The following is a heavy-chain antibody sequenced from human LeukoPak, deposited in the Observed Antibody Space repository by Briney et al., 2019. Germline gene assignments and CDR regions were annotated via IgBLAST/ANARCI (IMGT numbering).Heavy chain of an antibody. CDR2: IYYSGST. J-gene: IGHJ6*03. CDR3: ARVGDYGDYTDGQDYYYYYMDV. CDR1: GGSISSSSYY. D-gene: IGHD4-17*01. Sequence: SETLSLTCTVSGGSISSSSYYWGWIRQPPGKGLEWIGSIYYSGSTYYNPSLKSRVTISVDTSKNQFSLKLSSVTAADTAVYYCARVGDYGDYTDGQDYYYYYMDVWGKGTTVTVSS. V-gene: IGHV4-39*07.